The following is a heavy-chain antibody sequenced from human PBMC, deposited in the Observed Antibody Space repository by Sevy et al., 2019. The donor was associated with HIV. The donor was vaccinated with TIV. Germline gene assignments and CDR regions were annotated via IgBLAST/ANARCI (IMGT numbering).Heavy chain of an antibody. CDR2: INSDGSST. CDR1: GFTFSSYW. CDR3: ATGWYDYYYGMDV. Sequence: GGFLRLSCAASGFTFSSYWMHWVRQAPGKGLVWVSRINSDGSSTSYADSVKGRFTISRDNAKNTLYLQMNSLRAEDTAVYYCATGWYDYYYGMDVWGQGTTVTVSS. J-gene: IGHJ6*02. D-gene: IGHD6-19*01. V-gene: IGHV3-74*01.